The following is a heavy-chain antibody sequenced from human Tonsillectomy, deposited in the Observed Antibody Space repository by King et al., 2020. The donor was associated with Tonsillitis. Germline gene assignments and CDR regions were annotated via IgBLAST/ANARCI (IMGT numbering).Heavy chain of an antibody. D-gene: IGHD6-19*01. CDR3: AKTYSSAWPENFQY. V-gene: IGHV5-51*03. CDR1: GYSFTSYW. J-gene: IGHJ1*01. CDR2: IYPGDSDT. Sequence: QLVQSGAEVKKPGESLKISCKGSGYSFTSYWIAWVRQMPGKGLEWMGLIYPGDSDTRYSPSFEGQVTISADESISTAYLQWSSLQASDTAMYYCAKTYSSAWPENFQYWGRGTLVTVSS.